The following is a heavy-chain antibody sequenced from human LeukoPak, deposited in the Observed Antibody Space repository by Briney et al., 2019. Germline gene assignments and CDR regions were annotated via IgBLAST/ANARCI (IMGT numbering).Heavy chain of an antibody. D-gene: IGHD1-1*01. CDR3: ARHTSGTMFSY. V-gene: IGHV4-39*01. J-gene: IGHJ4*02. CDR1: GGSISGSSPY. Sequence: SETLSLTCTVSGGSISGSSPYWGWIRQPPGKGLEWVGTISYSGSTFYSPSLRGRITISVGTSRKQCSLNLSSVTATDTAVYYCARHTSGTMFSYWGQGALVTVSS. CDR2: ISYSGST.